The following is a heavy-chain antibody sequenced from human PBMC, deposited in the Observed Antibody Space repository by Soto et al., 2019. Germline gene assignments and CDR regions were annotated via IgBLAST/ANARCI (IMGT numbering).Heavy chain of an antibody. Sequence: SETLSLTCTVSGGSISSYYWSWIRQPPGKGLEWIGYIYYSGSTNYNPSLKSRVTISVDTSKNQFSLKLSSVTAADTAVYYCARTNVLLWFGELLPNWFDPWGQGTLVTVS. V-gene: IGHV4-59*08. CDR3: ARTNVLLWFGELLPNWFDP. D-gene: IGHD3-10*01. CDR2: IYYSGST. J-gene: IGHJ5*02. CDR1: GGSISSYY.